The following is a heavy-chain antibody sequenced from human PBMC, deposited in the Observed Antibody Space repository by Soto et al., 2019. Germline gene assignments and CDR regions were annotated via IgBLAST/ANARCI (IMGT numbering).Heavy chain of an antibody. CDR1: GFTFNTYS. V-gene: IGHV3-33*01. CDR3: ARAGGTTVTGLWHFDS. Sequence: QVQLEESGGGVVQPGRSLRLSCEASGFTFNTYSMHWVRQPPGKGLGWLAAIWYDGTQKNYADSVKGRFIISRDNPKKPLYLEMNSLRAEDTAVYYCARAGGTTVTGLWHFDSWGQGTLVTVAS. CDR2: IWYDGTQK. D-gene: IGHD4-17*01. J-gene: IGHJ4*02.